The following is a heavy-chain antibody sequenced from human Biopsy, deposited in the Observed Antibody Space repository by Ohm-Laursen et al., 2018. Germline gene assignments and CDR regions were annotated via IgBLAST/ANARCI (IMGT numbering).Heavy chain of an antibody. Sequence: SVTLSLTCAVYGDSFNGYYWSWIRQTPGKGLEWFGEINHSGRTNYNPSLKSRVTISVDTSKNQFSLKVRSVTAADTAVYYCVRGVDYYDPYHYYALDVWGQGTTVTVSS. CDR2: INHSGRT. CDR1: GDSFNGYY. CDR3: VRGVDYYDPYHYYALDV. D-gene: IGHD3-22*01. J-gene: IGHJ6*02. V-gene: IGHV4-34*01.